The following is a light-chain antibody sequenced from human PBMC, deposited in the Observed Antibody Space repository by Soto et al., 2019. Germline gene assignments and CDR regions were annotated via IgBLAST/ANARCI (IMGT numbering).Light chain of an antibody. J-gene: IGKJ1*01. CDR3: QHYYNYGRT. CDR2: TAS. V-gene: IGKV1-5*03. CDR1: QGISTC. Sequence: DIPTTQSPSTQPASVGDRVTITCRASQGISTCLAWYQQKPGKAPKLLIYTASTLQSGVPSRFSGSGSGTDFTLTIITLQTGDFATYYCQHYYNYGRTFGQGTKVDIK.